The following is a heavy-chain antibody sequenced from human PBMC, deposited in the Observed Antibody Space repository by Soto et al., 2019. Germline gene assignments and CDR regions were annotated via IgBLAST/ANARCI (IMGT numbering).Heavy chain of an antibody. CDR1: GFTFSSYA. V-gene: IGHV3-23*01. CDR2: ISGSGGST. J-gene: IGHJ6*02. CDR3: AKDRGSGSYLYYYCGMDV. D-gene: IGHD3-10*01. Sequence: PGGSLRLSCAASGFTFSSYAMSCVRQAPGKGLEWVSAISGSGGSTYYADSVKGRFTISRDNSKNTLYLQMNSLRAEGTAVYYCAKDRGSGSYLYYYCGMDVWGQGTTVTVSS.